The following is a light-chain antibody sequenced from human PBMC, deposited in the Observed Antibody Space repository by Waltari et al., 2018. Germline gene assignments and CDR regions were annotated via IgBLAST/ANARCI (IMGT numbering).Light chain of an antibody. V-gene: IGLV2-23*02. CDR1: SSDVGSYNL. CDR3: CSYAGGSTPWV. Sequence: QSALTQPASVSGSPGQSITISCTGTSSDVGSYNLVSWYQQYPGKAPKLLIYEVNRRPSGVSHRFSGSKSGNTASLTSPGRQAEDEADYYCCSYAGGSTPWVFGGGTKLTVL. CDR2: EVN. J-gene: IGLJ3*02.